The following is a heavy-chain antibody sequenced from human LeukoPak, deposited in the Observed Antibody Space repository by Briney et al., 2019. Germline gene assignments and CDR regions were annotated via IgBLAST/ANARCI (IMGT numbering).Heavy chain of an antibody. D-gene: IGHD6-6*01. V-gene: IGHV4-59*01. CDR3: AGDSSSARNYFDY. J-gene: IGHJ4*02. Sequence: SETLSLTCTVSGGSISRYYWSWIRQPPGKGLEWIGYLYYSGSTNYNPSLKSRVTISVDTSKTQVSLKLSSVTAADTAVYYCAGDSSSARNYFDYWGQGTLVTVSS. CDR2: LYYSGST. CDR1: GGSISRYY.